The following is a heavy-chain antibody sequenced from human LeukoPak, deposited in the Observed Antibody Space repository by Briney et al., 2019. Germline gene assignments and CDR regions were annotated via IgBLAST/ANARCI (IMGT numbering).Heavy chain of an antibody. V-gene: IGHV4-38-2*02. CDR1: GYSISSGYY. J-gene: IGHJ2*01. Sequence: SETLSLTCTVSGYSISSGYYWGWIRQPPGKGLEWIGSIYHSGSTYYNPSLRSRVTISVDTSKNQFSPKLSSVTAADTAVYYCARYLWFGELLIPHWYFDLWGRGTLVTVSS. CDR2: IYHSGST. D-gene: IGHD3-10*01. CDR3: ARYLWFGELLIPHWYFDL.